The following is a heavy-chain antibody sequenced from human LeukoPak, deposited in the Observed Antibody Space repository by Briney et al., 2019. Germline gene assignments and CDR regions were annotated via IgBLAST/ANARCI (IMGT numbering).Heavy chain of an antibody. CDR3: ARDRGIAARLYNWFDP. CDR2: INHSGST. J-gene: IGHJ5*02. V-gene: IGHV4-34*01. D-gene: IGHD6-6*01. Sequence: SETLSLTCAVYGGSFSGYYWSWIRQPPGKGLEWIGEINHSGSTNYNPSLKSRVTISVDTSKNQFSLKLSSVTAADTAVYYCARDRGIAARLYNWFDPWGQGTLVTVSS. CDR1: GGSFSGYY.